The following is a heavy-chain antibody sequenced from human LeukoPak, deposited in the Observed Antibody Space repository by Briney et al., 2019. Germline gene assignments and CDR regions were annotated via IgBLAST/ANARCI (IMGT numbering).Heavy chain of an antibody. J-gene: IGHJ4*02. CDR1: GGSISSGSYY. V-gene: IGHV4-61*02. CDR2: IYTSGST. Sequence: SETLSLTCTVSGGSISSGSYYWSWIRQPAGKGLEWIGRIYTSGSTNYNPSLKSRVTISVDTSKNQFSLKLSSVAAADTAVYYCARVMGYYPPPYYFDYWGQGTLVTVSS. D-gene: IGHD2-21*01. CDR3: ARVMGYYPPPYYFDY.